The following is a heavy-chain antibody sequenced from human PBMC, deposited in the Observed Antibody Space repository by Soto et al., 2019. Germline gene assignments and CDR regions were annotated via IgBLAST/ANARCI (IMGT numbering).Heavy chain of an antibody. V-gene: IGHV3-73*02. CDR1: GFTFSGSA. CDR3: TNLGTGGGDYYYYGMDV. D-gene: IGHD7-27*01. CDR2: IRSKANSYAT. Sequence: EVQLVESGGGLVQPGGSLKLSCAASGFTFSGSAMHWVRQASGKGLEWVGRIRSKANSYATAYAASVKGRFTISRDDSKNTAYLQMNSLKTEDTAVYYCTNLGTGGGDYYYYGMDVWGQGTTVTVSS. J-gene: IGHJ6*02.